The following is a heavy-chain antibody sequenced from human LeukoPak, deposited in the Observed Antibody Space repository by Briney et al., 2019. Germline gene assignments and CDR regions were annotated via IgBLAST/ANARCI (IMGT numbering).Heavy chain of an antibody. V-gene: IGHV3-30*18. Sequence: GGSLRLSCAASGFTFSSYGMHWVRQAPGKGLEWVAVISYDGSNKYYADSVKGRFTISRDNSKNTLYLQMNSLRAEDTAVYYCAKDIAAAGTVDYYGMDVWGQGTTVTVSS. CDR2: ISYDGSNK. CDR1: GFTFSSYG. CDR3: AKDIAAAGTVDYYGMDV. J-gene: IGHJ6*02. D-gene: IGHD6-13*01.